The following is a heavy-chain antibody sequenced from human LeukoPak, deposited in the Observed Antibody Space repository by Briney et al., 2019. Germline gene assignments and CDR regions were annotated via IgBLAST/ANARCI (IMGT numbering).Heavy chain of an antibody. CDR1: GFTFSSYS. CDR3: ARDLGDSSGYSDY. CDR2: ISSSSSTI. D-gene: IGHD3-22*01. V-gene: IGHV3-48*04. J-gene: IGHJ4*02. Sequence: GGSLRLSCAASGFTFSSYSMNWVRQAPGKGLEWVSYISSSSSTIYYADSVKGRFTISRDNAKNSLYLQMNSLRAEDTAVYYCARDLGDSSGYSDYWGQGTLVTVSS.